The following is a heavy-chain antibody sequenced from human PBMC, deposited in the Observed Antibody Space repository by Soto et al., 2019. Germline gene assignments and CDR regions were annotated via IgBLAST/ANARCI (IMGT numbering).Heavy chain of an antibody. CDR3: ARDLMLAAAGRGWFDP. D-gene: IGHD6-13*01. V-gene: IGHV1-69*13. J-gene: IGHJ5*02. CDR2: IIPIFGTA. CDR1: GGTFSSSA. Sequence: SVKLSCKASGGTFSSSAISWVRQAPGQGLEWMGGIIPIFGTANYAQKFQGRVTITADESTSTAYMELSSLRSEDTAVYYCARDLMLAAAGRGWFDPWGQGTLVTVS.